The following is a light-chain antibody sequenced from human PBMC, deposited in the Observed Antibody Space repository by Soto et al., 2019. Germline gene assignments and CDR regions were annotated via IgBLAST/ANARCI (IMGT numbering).Light chain of an antibody. CDR1: QSVSSY. CDR2: GAS. J-gene: IGKJ5*01. Sequence: EIVLTQSPDTLSLSPGERATLSGRASQSVSSYLAWYQHKPGQAPRLLISGASNRATGIPVRFSGSGSGTDFTLTISSLEPEDAAVYYCQQRNVWPPVTFGQGTRLEIK. CDR3: QQRNVWPPVT. V-gene: IGKV3-11*01.